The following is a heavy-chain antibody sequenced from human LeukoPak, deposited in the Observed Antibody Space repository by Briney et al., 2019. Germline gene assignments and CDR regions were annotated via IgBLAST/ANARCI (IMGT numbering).Heavy chain of an antibody. J-gene: IGHJ4*02. CDR3: ATNIVGPTLDY. V-gene: IGHV3-74*01. CDR1: GFTFSSYW. D-gene: IGHD1-26*01. Sequence: GGSLRLSCAAPGFTFSSYWMHWVRQAPGKGLVWVSGTNSDGSTTAYADSVKGRFTISRDNAKNTLYLHMNSLRAEDTAVYYCATNIVGPTLDYWGQGTLVTVSS. CDR2: TNSDGSTT.